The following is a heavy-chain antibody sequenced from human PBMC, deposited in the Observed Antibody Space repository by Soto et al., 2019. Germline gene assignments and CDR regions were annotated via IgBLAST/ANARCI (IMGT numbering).Heavy chain of an antibody. J-gene: IGHJ4*02. CDR3: AQRGSYGPGTYYFDY. Sequence: EVQLLESGGGLVQVGGSLRLSCAASGFTFSSYAMSWVRQAPGKGLEWVSAITGSGGATYHADSVEGRFTISRDNSKNTLYLQMNTLRAEDTAVYYCAQRGSYGPGTYYFDYWGQGTLVFVSS. CDR1: GFTFSSYA. V-gene: IGHV3-23*01. D-gene: IGHD3-16*01. CDR2: ITGSGGAT.